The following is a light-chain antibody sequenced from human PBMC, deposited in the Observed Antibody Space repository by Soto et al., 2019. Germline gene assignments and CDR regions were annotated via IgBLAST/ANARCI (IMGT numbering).Light chain of an antibody. CDR1: QTVGSY. V-gene: IGKV3-11*01. CDR3: QQRSDWPPT. J-gene: IGKJ1*01. CDR2: GTS. Sequence: EIVLTQSPATLSLSPGERATLSCRASQTVGSYLAWFRQTPGQTPRLLIYGTSIRATGVPARFSGSGSGTDFTLTISSLEAEDFAVYYCQQRSDWPPTFGQGTKV.